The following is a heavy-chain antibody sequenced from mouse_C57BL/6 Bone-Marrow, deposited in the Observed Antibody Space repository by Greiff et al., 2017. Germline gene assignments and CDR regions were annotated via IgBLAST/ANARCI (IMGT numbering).Heavy chain of an antibody. D-gene: IGHD1-1*01. V-gene: IGHV1-78*01. CDR1: GYTFTDHT. Sequence: LQESDAELVKPGASVKISCKVSGYTFTDHTIHWMKQRPEQGLEWIGYIYPRDGSTKYNEKFKGKATLTADKSSSTAYMQLNSLTSEDSAVYFCARGGYGSSYPHWYFDVWGTGTTGTVSS. J-gene: IGHJ1*03. CDR2: IYPRDGST. CDR3: ARGGYGSSYPHWYFDV.